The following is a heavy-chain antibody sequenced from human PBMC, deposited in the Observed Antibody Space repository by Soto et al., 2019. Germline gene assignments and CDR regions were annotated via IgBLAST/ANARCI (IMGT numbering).Heavy chain of an antibody. J-gene: IGHJ3*01. Sequence: PGESLKISCKGSGYSFARYWIGWVRQMPGKGLDWMGVIYPGDSDTRYSPSFHGQVTISADKSISTAYLQWSSLKASDTAMYFCARLPGVRGVFDGFNVWGQGTMVTVSS. CDR2: IYPGDSDT. V-gene: IGHV5-51*01. CDR1: GYSFARYW. D-gene: IGHD3-10*01. CDR3: ARLPGVRGVFDGFNV.